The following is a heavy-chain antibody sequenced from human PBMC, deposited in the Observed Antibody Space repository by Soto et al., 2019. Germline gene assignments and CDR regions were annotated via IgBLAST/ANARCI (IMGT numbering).Heavy chain of an antibody. CDR1: GFTFSTYW. D-gene: IGHD1-20*01. V-gene: IGHV3-7*01. CDR2: IKQDGSEK. Sequence: GGSLRLSCAASGFTFSTYWMSWVRQAPGKGLERVANIKQDGSEKYYVDSVKGRFTISRDNAKNSLYLQMNSLRAEDTAVYYCERSINAGFDPWGQGTLVTGSS. CDR3: ERSINAGFDP. J-gene: IGHJ5*02.